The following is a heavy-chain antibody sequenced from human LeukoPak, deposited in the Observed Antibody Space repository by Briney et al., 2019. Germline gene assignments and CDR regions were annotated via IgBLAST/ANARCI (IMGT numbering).Heavy chain of an antibody. J-gene: IGHJ4*02. Sequence: ASVKVSCKASGYTFTSYGISWVRQAPGQGLEWMGWINPNSGGTNYAQKFQGRVTMTRDTSISTAYMELSRLRSDDTAVYYCARVEGPVGYYDSIGYYFDYWGQGTLVTVSS. CDR1: GYTFTSYG. CDR2: INPNSGGT. D-gene: IGHD3-22*01. V-gene: IGHV1-2*02. CDR3: ARVEGPVGYYDSIGYYFDY.